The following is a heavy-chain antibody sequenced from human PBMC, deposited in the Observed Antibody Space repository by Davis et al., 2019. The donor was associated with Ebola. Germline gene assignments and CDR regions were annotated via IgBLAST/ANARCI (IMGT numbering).Heavy chain of an antibody. CDR2: IRYDGSNK. J-gene: IGHJ6*04. V-gene: IGHV3-30*02. D-gene: IGHD5-24*01. Sequence: GESLKISCAASGFTFSSYGMHWVRQAPGKGLEWVAFIRYDGSNKYYADSVKGRFIISRDNSKNTVILQMRGLRPEDTAVYYCAKENGGSTWHGGGHNFGLDVWGKGTAVTVSS. CDR3: AKENGGSTWHGGGHNFGLDV. CDR1: GFTFSSYG.